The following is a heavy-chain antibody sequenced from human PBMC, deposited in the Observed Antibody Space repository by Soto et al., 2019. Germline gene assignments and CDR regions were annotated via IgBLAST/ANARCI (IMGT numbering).Heavy chain of an antibody. CDR3: ARSASGAFDD. CDR1: GFTFSSYW. V-gene: IGHV3-7*01. CDR2: IKQDGSEK. J-gene: IGHJ3*01. D-gene: IGHD3-3*01. Sequence: PGGSLRLSCAGSGFTFSSYWMGWVRQAPGKGLEWVANIKQDGSEKYYVDSVKGRFTISRDNAKNSLYLQMNSLRAEDTALYYCARSASGAFDDWGPETMVNVS.